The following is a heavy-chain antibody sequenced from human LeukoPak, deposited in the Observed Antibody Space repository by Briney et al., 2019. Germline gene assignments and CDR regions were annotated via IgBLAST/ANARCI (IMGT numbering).Heavy chain of an antibody. J-gene: IGHJ3*02. CDR2: IYFSGTT. CDR1: GDSINAYY. Sequence: SETLSLTCTVSGDSINAYYWGWIRQPPGKGLEWIGYIYFSGTTKYNPSLESRVTISVDTSKNQFSLKLSSVTAADTAVYYCALYVSTYYSDTGASIRGASDIWGQGTVVTVSS. D-gene: IGHD2-8*02. CDR3: ALYVSTYYSDTGASIRGASDI. V-gene: IGHV4-59*08.